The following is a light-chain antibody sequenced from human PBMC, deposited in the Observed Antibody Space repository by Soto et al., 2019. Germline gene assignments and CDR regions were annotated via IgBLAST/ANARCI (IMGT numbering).Light chain of an antibody. V-gene: IGKV4-1*01. CDR3: QHYYTTPFT. J-gene: IGKJ3*01. CDR1: QSLLYVSDNKQH. Sequence: DIVLTQSPDSLAVSLGERATLTCRSSQSLLYVSDNKQHLAWYQQKAGQPPKLLIYWASTREAGVPDRFSGSGSGTEFTLTISSLQAEDVAVYYCQHYYTTPFTFGPGTKVDIK. CDR2: WAS.